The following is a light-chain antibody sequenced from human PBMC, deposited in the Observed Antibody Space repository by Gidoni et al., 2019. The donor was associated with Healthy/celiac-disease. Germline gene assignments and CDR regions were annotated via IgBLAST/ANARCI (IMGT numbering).Light chain of an antibody. V-gene: IGKV1-5*01. CDR1: QSISSW. J-gene: IGKJ2*01. CDR2: DAY. CDR3: QQYNSYSYT. Sequence: DIQFTQSPSTLSASVGDRVTITCRASQSISSWLAWYQQKPGKAPKLLIYDAYSVESGVPSRFSGSGSGTEFTLTISSLQPDDFETYYCQQYNSYSYTFGQGTKLEIK.